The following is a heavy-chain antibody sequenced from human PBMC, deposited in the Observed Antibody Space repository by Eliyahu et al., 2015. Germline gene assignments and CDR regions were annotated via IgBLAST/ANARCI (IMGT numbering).Heavy chain of an antibody. Sequence: QVDLQQSGPGLVKPSXTLPLTCAISGXXVSSNTATWXWXRQSPSRGLEWLGRXYXGSKWFYEYATSVKSRITITPDTSKNQFSLQLNSVTPEDTALYYCARGVQRFFDLWGRGTQVTVSS. CDR2: XYXGSKWFY. J-gene: IGHJ2*01. CDR3: ARGVQRFFDL. V-gene: IGHV6-1*01. CDR1: GXXVSSNTAT. D-gene: IGHD4/OR15-4a*01.